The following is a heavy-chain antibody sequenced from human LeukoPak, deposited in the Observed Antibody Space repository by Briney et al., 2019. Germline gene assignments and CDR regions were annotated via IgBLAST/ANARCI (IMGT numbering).Heavy chain of an antibody. D-gene: IGHD2-15*01. V-gene: IGHV3-48*03. CDR2: ISYGASST. CDR1: GFTFSNKE. J-gene: IGHJ5*02. CDR3: ATEFVGGHRP. Sequence: PGGSLRLSCTGSGFTFSNKEMNWVRQAPGKGLEWVSYISYGASSTHYADSAKGRFTISRDDAKNSLYLQMNSLRAEDTDVYYCATEFVGGHRPWGQGTLVTVSS.